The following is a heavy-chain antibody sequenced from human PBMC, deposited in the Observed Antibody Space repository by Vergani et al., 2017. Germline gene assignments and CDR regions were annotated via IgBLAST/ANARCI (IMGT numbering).Heavy chain of an antibody. J-gene: IGHJ6*02. V-gene: IGHV3-23*01. CDR3: ARDRSYDILTGYPSYGMDV. D-gene: IGHD3-9*01. CDR1: GFTFSSYA. Sequence: EVQLLESGGGLVQPGGSLRLSCAASGFTFSSYAMSWVRQAPGKGLEWVSAISGSGGSTYYADSVKGRFTISRDNAKNTLYLQMNSLRAEDTAVYYCARDRSYDILTGYPSYGMDVWGQGTTVTVSS. CDR2: ISGSGGST.